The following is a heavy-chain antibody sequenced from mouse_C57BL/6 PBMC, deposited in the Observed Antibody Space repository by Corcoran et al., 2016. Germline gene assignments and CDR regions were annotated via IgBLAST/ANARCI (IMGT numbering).Heavy chain of an antibody. CDR3: ARSEYYGSSYPFDY. J-gene: IGHJ2*01. Sequence: EVQLQNSGPELVKPGASVKITCRASGYTFTDYYMNWVKQSHGKSLEWIGDINPNNGGTSYNQKFKGKATLTVDKSSSTAYMELRSLTSEDSAVYYCARSEYYGSSYPFDYWGQGSTLTVSS. CDR1: GYTFTDYY. D-gene: IGHD1-1*01. CDR2: INPNNGGT. V-gene: IGHV1-26*01.